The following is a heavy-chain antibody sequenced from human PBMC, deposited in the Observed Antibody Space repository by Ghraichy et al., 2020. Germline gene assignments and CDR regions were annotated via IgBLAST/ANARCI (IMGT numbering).Heavy chain of an antibody. D-gene: IGHD6-19*01. Sequence: LSLTCAASGFAFHSHWMNWVRQAPGKGLEWVANIKEDGSEKYYVDSVKGRFTVSRDNAKNSLYLQMNSLRAEDTAIYYCARDRTPYSSGFYTDFDYWGQGSLGTVSS. J-gene: IGHJ4*02. CDR3: ARDRTPYSSGFYTDFDY. CDR1: GFAFHSHW. CDR2: IKEDGSEK. V-gene: IGHV3-7*03.